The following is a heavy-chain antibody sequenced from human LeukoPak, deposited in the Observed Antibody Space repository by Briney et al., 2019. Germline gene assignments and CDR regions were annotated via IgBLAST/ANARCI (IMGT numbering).Heavy chain of an antibody. J-gene: IGHJ4*02. CDR1: GYSISSCYY. CDR3: ARVVGDSSGYYPAFDY. Sequence: PSETVSLTCTVSGYSISSCYYWGWIRPPPGEGVGGIGSIYHCGSTYYNPPLKSRVTISVDTSKNQFSLKLSSVTAADTAVYYCARVVGDSSGYYPAFDYWGQGTLVTVSS. D-gene: IGHD3-22*01. CDR2: IYHCGST. V-gene: IGHV4-38-2*02.